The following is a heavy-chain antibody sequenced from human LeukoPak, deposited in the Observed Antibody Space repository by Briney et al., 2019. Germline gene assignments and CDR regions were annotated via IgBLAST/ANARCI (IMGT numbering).Heavy chain of an antibody. V-gene: IGHV3-30*18. Sequence: AGRPLRLSCAPSPFTFRSYGMHSLRPAPRQGLESLAVISYDGTDKYYADSVKGRFTISRHNSKNTLYLQMNSLTAEDTAVYYCANVWRYTSGWYGYYYYGMDLWGQGTTVTVSS. CDR3: ANVWRYTSGWYGYYYYGMDL. J-gene: IGHJ6*02. D-gene: IGHD6-19*01. CDR1: PFTFRSYG. CDR2: ISYDGTDK.